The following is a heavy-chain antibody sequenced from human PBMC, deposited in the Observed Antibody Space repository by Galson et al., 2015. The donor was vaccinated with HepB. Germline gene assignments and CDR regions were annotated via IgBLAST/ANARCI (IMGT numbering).Heavy chain of an antibody. Sequence: SLRLSCAASGFAFSNFAMYWVRQAPGKELEWVSVISYDGTYTSYAKSVKGRFTISRDKSWNTLYLQTNSLSAEDTAVYYCARGSSRGWSLDSWGQGTLVTVSS. CDR1: GFAFSNFA. CDR2: ISYDGTYT. J-gene: IGHJ4*02. D-gene: IGHD6-19*01. CDR3: ARGSSRGWSLDS. V-gene: IGHV3-30*04.